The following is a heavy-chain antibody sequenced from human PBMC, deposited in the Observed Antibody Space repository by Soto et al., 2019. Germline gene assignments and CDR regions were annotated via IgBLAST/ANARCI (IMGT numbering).Heavy chain of an antibody. V-gene: IGHV3-7*01. CDR2: IRQDGSQK. J-gene: IGHJ4*02. D-gene: IGHD2-2*03. CDR1: RFTFSTYW. Sequence: EVQLVESGGGLVQPGGSLRLSCAASRFTFSTYWMSWVRQAPGKGLEWVANIRQDGSQKYYVDSVKGRFTISRDNAKNALYLQMNSLRDDDTAGYYCARGGYCTSTSGSHFDYWGQGTQVTVSS. CDR3: ARGGYCTSTSGSHFDY.